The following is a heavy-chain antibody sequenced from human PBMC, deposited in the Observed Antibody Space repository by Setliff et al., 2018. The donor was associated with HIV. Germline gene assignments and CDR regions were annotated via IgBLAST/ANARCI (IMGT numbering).Heavy chain of an antibody. CDR3: ARGNYYNFWSGYPDWFDP. D-gene: IGHD3-3*01. Sequence: SETLSLTCSVSGTSLSSSDFYWGWIRQPPGKGLEWIGNIYYSETTYYNSSLKSRVTISVDTSKNQFSLKLSSVTAADTAVYYCARGNYYNFWSGYPDWFDPWGQGTLVTVSS. J-gene: IGHJ5*02. CDR1: GTSLSSSDFY. CDR2: IYYSETT. V-gene: IGHV4-39*07.